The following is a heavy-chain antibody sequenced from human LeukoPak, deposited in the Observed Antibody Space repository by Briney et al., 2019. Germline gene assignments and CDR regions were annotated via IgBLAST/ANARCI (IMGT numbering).Heavy chain of an antibody. Sequence: EASVKVSCKASGGTFSSYAISWVRQAPGQGLEWMGRIIPILGIANSAQKFQGRVTITADKSTSTAYMELSSLRSEDTAVYYCARGPKYSSSWYTAYYYYYGMDVWGRGTTVTVSS. J-gene: IGHJ6*02. V-gene: IGHV1-69*04. CDR2: IIPILGIA. D-gene: IGHD6-13*01. CDR3: ARGPKYSSSWYTAYYYYYGMDV. CDR1: GGTFSSYA.